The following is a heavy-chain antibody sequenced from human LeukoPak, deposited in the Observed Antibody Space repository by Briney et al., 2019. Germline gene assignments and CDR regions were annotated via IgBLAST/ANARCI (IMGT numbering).Heavy chain of an antibody. Sequence: PGRSLRLSCAASGFTFDDYAMHWVRQAPGKGLEWVSGISWNSGSIGYADSVKGRFTISRDNAKNSLYLQMNSLRAEDTALYYCAKGAGSGWYPFDYWGQGTLVTVSS. D-gene: IGHD6-19*01. CDR1: GFTFDDYA. CDR3: AKGAGSGWYPFDY. CDR2: ISWNSGSI. V-gene: IGHV3-9*01. J-gene: IGHJ4*02.